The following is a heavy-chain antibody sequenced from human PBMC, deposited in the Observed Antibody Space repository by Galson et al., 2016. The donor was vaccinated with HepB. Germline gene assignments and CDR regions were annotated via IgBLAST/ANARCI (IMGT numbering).Heavy chain of an antibody. CDR2: ITAYNGYK. Sequence: SVKVSCKASGYTFTSYGISWVRQAPGQGLEWMGCITAYNGYKKYVHKLQGRFTMSTDTSKSTAYMELRSLRIDDTAVYYCSRETDPAEYSSGWLPYGMDVWGQGTTVTVSS. CDR3: SRETDPAEYSSGWLPYGMDV. D-gene: IGHD6-19*01. J-gene: IGHJ6*02. CDR1: GYTFTSYG. V-gene: IGHV1-18*01.